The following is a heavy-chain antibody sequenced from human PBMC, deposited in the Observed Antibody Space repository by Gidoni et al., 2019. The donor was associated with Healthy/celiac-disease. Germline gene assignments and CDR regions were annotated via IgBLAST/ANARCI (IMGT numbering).Heavy chain of an antibody. Sequence: QVQLQQWGAGLLKPSETLSLTCAVYGGSFSGYYWSWIRQPPGKGLEWIGEINHSGSTNYNPSLKSRVTISVDTSKNQFSLKLSSVTAADTAVYYCARRRFLEWLLNYYYYMDVWGKGTTVTVSS. J-gene: IGHJ6*03. D-gene: IGHD3-3*01. CDR1: GGSFSGYY. V-gene: IGHV4-34*01. CDR3: ARRRFLEWLLNYYYYMDV. CDR2: INHSGST.